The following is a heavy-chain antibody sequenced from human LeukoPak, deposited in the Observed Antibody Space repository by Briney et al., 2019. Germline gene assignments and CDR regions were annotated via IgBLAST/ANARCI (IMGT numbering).Heavy chain of an antibody. CDR3: ARDRRGVREDGMDV. Sequence: SETLSLTCTVSGVSISSYYWSWIRQPPGKGLEWIGYIYYSGSTNYNPSLKSRVTISVDMSKNQFSLKLSSVTAADTAVYYCARDRRGVREDGMDVWGQGTTVTVSS. D-gene: IGHD3-10*01. J-gene: IGHJ6*02. CDR2: IYYSGST. CDR1: GVSISSYY. V-gene: IGHV4-59*01.